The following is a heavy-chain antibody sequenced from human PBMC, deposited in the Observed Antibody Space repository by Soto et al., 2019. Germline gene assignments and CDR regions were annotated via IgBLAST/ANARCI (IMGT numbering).Heavy chain of an antibody. CDR2: IIPIFGTA. Sequence: PSVKFSCKASGGTFSSYSSNWVRQAPGQGLEWMGEIIPIFGTANYAQKFQGRVTITADESTSTAYMELSSLRSEDTAVYYCARGEQQLVPYFDYWGQGTLVTVPQ. D-gene: IGHD6-13*01. CDR1: GGTFSSYS. CDR3: ARGEQQLVPYFDY. V-gene: IGHV1-69*13. J-gene: IGHJ4*02.